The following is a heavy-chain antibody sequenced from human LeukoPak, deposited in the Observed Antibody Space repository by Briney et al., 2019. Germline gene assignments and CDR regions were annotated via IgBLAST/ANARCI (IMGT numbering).Heavy chain of an antibody. V-gene: IGHV4-34*01. CDR1: GGSFSGYY. Sequence: PSETLSLTCAVYGGSFSGYYWSWIRQPPGKGLEWIGEINHSGSTNYNPSLKSRVTISVDTSKNQFSLKLSSVTAADTAVYYCARSPRRIAAAGTSDPVFDYWGQGTLVTVSS. CDR2: INHSGST. D-gene: IGHD6-13*01. J-gene: IGHJ4*02. CDR3: ARSPRRIAAAGTSDPVFDY.